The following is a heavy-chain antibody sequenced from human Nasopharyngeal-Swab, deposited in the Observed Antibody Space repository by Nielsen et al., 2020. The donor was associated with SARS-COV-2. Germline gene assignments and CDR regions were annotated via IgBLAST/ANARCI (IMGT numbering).Heavy chain of an antibody. CDR3: ARLDDSSVLYYFDY. Sequence: LSLTGAASGFTFSAYGMNWVRQAPGKGLEWVSSISISSRYIYYADSLKGRFTISRDNAKNSLYLQMNSLRAEDTAVYYCARLDDSSVLYYFDYWGQGTLVTVSS. J-gene: IGHJ4*02. V-gene: IGHV3-21*04. CDR2: ISISSRYI. D-gene: IGHD3-22*01. CDR1: GFTFSAYG.